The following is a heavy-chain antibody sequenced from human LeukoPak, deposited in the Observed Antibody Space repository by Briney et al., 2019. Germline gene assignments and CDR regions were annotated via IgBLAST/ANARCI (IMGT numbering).Heavy chain of an antibody. CDR3: AKDLGYYDSSGYYWDYFDY. CDR2: ISGSGDST. Sequence: GGSLRLSCAASGFTFSTYAMSWVRQAPGKGLEWVSDISGSGDSTHYADSVKGRFTISRYNSKNTLYLQMNSLRVEDTAVYYCAKDLGYYDSSGYYWDYFDYWGQGTLVTVSS. V-gene: IGHV3-23*01. CDR1: GFTFSTYA. D-gene: IGHD3-22*01. J-gene: IGHJ4*02.